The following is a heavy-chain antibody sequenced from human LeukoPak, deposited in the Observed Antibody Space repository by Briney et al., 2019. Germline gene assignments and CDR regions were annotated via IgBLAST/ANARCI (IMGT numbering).Heavy chain of an antibody. CDR2: INPSGGST. J-gene: IGHJ4*02. CDR1: GYTFTGYY. D-gene: IGHD2-21*02. CDR3: ARAGSDYCGGDCPKFDY. Sequence: GASVKVSCKASGYTFTGYYMHWVRQAPGQGLEWMGIINPSGGSTSYAQKFQGRVTMTRDTSTSTVYMELSSLRSEDTAVYYCARAGSDYCGGDCPKFDYWGQGTLVTVSS. V-gene: IGHV1-46*01.